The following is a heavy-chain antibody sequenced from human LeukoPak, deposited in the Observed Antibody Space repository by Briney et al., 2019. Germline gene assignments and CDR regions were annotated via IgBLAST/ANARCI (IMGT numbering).Heavy chain of an antibody. CDR3: ARDRGCNWNDPGLDY. CDR2: VSYSGNT. D-gene: IGHD1-1*01. J-gene: IGHJ4*02. Sequence: SETLSLTCTVSGGPITGYYWSWIRQPPGRGLEYIGYVSYSGNTNYNPSLKRRVTISVDTSKNQFSLKLTSLTAADTAIYFCARDRGCNWNDPGLDYWGRGTLVTVSS. V-gene: IGHV4-59*01. CDR1: GGPITGYY.